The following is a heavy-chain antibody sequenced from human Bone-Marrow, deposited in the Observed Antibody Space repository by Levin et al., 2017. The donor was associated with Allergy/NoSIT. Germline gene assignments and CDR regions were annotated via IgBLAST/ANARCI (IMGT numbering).Heavy chain of an antibody. CDR1: GFAVSGNY. CDR3: ARLRSAHYGDC. D-gene: IGHD3-10*01. CDR2: IFSDTGT. J-gene: IGHJ4*02. Sequence: GGSLRLSCAASGFAVSGNYMTWVRQTPGRGLEYVSVIFSDTGTYYASSFPFLFPLSRDKSKNTLYLQMNSLTVDDTAVYFCARLRSAHYGDCWGQGALVTVSS. V-gene: IGHV3-53*01.